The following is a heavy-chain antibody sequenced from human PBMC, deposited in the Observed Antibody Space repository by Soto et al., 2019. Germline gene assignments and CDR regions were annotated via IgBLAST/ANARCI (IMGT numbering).Heavy chain of an antibody. D-gene: IGHD1-1*01. V-gene: IGHV3-30*18. CDR1: GFTFRDHG. CDR2: ISHDGNSK. Sequence: QVQLVESGGGVVQPGTSLRLSCAASGFTFRDHGMHWVRQAPGKGLEWVAVISHDGNSKYYGDSVKGRFTVSRDNSNNMAYLQMNRLRCEDTAMYYCAKQFDLGGLEDYWGQGTLVTVSS. CDR3: AKQFDLGGLEDY. J-gene: IGHJ4*02.